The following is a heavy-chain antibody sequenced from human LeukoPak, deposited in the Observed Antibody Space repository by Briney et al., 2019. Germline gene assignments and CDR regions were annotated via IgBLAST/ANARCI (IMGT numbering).Heavy chain of an antibody. CDR3: ARVRGDYEFVDY. CDR1: GGTFSSYA. CDR2: IIPIFGTA. V-gene: IGHV1-69*13. Sequence: SVKVSCKASGGTFSSYAISWVRQAPGQGLEWMGGIIPIFGTANYAQKFQGRVTITADESTSTAYMELSSLRSEDTAVYYCARVRGDYEFVDYWGQGTLVTVSS. D-gene: IGHD4-17*01. J-gene: IGHJ4*02.